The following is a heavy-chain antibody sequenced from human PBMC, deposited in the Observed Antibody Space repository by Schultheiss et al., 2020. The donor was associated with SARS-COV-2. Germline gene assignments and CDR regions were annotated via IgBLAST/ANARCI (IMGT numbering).Heavy chain of an antibody. V-gene: IGHV4-4*08. CDR3: ARGRVTYYYGSGSSFHLDV. CDR1: GFTFSSYS. Sequence: GSLRLSCAASGFTFSSYSMNWVRQAPGKGLEWIGRIYTSGSTNYNPSLKSRVTISVDTSKNQFSLKLSSVTAADTALYYCARGRVTYYYGSGSSFHLDVWGQGTTVTVSS. J-gene: IGHJ6*02. D-gene: IGHD3-10*01. CDR2: IYTSGST.